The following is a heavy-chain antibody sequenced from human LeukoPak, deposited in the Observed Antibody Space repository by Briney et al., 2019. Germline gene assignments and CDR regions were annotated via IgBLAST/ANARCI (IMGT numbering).Heavy chain of an antibody. Sequence: ASVKVSCKASGYTFTSYGISWVRQAPGQGLEWMGWINPNSGGTNYAQKFQGRVTMTRDTSISTAYMELSRLRSDDAAVYYCARGRKGSGWLFDYWGQGTLVTVSS. V-gene: IGHV1-2*02. J-gene: IGHJ4*02. D-gene: IGHD6-19*01. CDR1: GYTFTSYG. CDR2: INPNSGGT. CDR3: ARGRKGSGWLFDY.